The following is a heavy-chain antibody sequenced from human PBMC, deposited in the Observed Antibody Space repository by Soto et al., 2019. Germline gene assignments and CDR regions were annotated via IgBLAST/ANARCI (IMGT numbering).Heavy chain of an antibody. CDR2: INHSGST. V-gene: IGHV4-34*01. CDR3: ARGGRCSSTSCYRGVGYYYYMDV. J-gene: IGHJ6*03. Sequence: QVQLQQWGAGLLKPSETLSLTCAVYGGSFSGYYWSWIRQPPGKGLEWIGEINHSGSTNYNPSLKSRVTISVDTSKNQFSLKLSSVTAAATAVYYCARGGRCSSTSCYRGVGYYYYMDVWGKGTTVTVSS. D-gene: IGHD2-2*01. CDR1: GGSFSGYY.